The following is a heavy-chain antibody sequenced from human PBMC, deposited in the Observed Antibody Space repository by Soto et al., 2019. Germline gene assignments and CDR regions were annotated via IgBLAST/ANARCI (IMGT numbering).Heavy chain of an antibody. CDR2: FSYSGIT. Sequence: SETLSLTCTVSGDSISNYYWSWIRQPPGKGLEWIGYFSYSGITHYNPSLRSRVNISVDTSKNHFSLRLSSVTAADTAVYYCTRRSEYFDSWGQGTLVTVSS. CDR3: TRRSEYFDS. V-gene: IGHV4-59*08. CDR1: GDSISNYY. J-gene: IGHJ4*02.